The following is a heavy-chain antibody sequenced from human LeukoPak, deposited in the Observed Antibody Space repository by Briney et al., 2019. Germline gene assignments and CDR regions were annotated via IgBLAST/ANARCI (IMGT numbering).Heavy chain of an antibody. Sequence: SETLSLTCTVSGGSVSSGSYYWSWIRRPPGKGLEWIGYIYYSGSTNYNPSLKSRVTISVDTSKNQFSLKLSSVTAADTAVYYCARVIAVADERYFDYWGQGTLVTVSS. J-gene: IGHJ4*02. D-gene: IGHD6-19*01. V-gene: IGHV4-61*01. CDR1: GGSVSSGSYY. CDR3: ARVIAVADERYFDY. CDR2: IYYSGST.